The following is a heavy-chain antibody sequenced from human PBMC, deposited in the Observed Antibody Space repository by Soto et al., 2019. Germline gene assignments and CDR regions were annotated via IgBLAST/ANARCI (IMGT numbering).Heavy chain of an antibody. CDR1: GGSFSGYY. CDR3: ARGAGYDFWSGYYKYYYYGMDV. J-gene: IGHJ6*02. D-gene: IGHD3-3*01. V-gene: IGHV4-34*01. CDR2: INHSGST. Sequence: SETLSLTCAVYGGSFSGYYWSWIRQPPGKGLEWIGEINHSGSTNYNPSLKSRVTISVDTSKNQFSLKLSSVTAADTAVYYCARGAGYDFWSGYYKYYYYGMDVWGQGTTVTVSS.